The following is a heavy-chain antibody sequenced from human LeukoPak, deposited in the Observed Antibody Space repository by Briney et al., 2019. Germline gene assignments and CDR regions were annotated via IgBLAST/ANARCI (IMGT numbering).Heavy chain of an antibody. CDR1: GYTSTGYY. CDR2: INPNSGGT. V-gene: IGHV1-2*06. Sequence: ASVKVSCKASGYTSTGYYMHWVRQAPGQGLEWMGRINPNSGGTNYAQKFQGRVTMTRDTSISTAYMELSRLRSDDTAVYYCARSGWSSSWYGHYYYYMDVWGKGTTVTVSS. D-gene: IGHD6-13*01. J-gene: IGHJ6*03. CDR3: ARSGWSSSWYGHYYYYMDV.